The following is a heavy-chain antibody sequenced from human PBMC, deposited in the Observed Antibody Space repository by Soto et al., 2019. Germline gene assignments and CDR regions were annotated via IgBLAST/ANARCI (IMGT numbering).Heavy chain of an antibody. CDR1: GFTFSSYA. D-gene: IGHD1-26*01. CDR2: ISGSGGST. V-gene: IGHV3-23*01. Sequence: GGSLRLSCAASGFTFSSYAMSWVRQAPGKGLEWVSAISGSGGSTYYADSVKGRFTISRDNSKNTLYLQMNSLRAEGTAVYYCAKAGGSYLSYYWGQGTLVTVSS. J-gene: IGHJ4*02. CDR3: AKAGGSYLSYY.